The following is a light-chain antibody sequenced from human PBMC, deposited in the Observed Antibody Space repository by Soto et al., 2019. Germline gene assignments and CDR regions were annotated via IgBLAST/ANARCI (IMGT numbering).Light chain of an antibody. CDR1: SSNIGSNT. CDR3: SSYTTSSTLDHVV. V-gene: IGLV1-44*01. J-gene: IGLJ2*01. Sequence: QSVLTQPPSASGTPGQRVTISCSGSSSNIGSNTVNWYQQLPGTAPKLLIYSNNQRPSGVPDRFSGSKSGTSASLAISGLQSEDEADYYCSSYTTSSTLDHVVFGGGTKLTVL. CDR2: SNN.